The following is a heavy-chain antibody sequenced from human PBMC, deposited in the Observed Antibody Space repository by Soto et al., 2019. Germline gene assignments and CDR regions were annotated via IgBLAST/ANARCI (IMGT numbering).Heavy chain of an antibody. V-gene: IGHV1-3*01. CDR2: INAGNGNT. J-gene: IGHJ4*02. Sequence: QVQLVQSGAEVKKPGASVKVSGKASGYSFTSHAMHWVRQAPGQRLEWMGWINAGNGNTKYSQKFQGRVTITRDTSASTAYMELSSLRSEDTAVYYCLGYCSGGSCYSRGYWGQGTLVTVSS. CDR3: LGYCSGGSCYSRGY. D-gene: IGHD2-15*01. CDR1: GYSFTSHA.